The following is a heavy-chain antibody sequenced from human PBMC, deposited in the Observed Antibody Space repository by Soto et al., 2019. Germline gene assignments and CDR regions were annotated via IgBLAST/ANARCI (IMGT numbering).Heavy chain of an antibody. CDR3: ARWGIAARRGFDY. Sequence: SETLSLTCAVPGGSLSSSNWWGWVRPPPGEGLEWIGEIYHSGSTNYNPSLKSRVTISVDKSKNQFSLKLSSVTAADTAVYYCARWGIAARRGFDYWGQGTLVTVSS. V-gene: IGHV4-4*02. J-gene: IGHJ4*02. D-gene: IGHD6-6*01. CDR2: IYHSGST. CDR1: GGSLSSSNW.